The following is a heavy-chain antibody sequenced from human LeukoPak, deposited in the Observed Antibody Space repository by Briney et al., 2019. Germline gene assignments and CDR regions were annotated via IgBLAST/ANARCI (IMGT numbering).Heavy chain of an antibody. D-gene: IGHD3-10*01. V-gene: IGHV4-59*01. CDR2: IYYSGST. CDR3: ARVYPMVQGVEVGFDP. CDR1: GGSISSYY. Sequence: SETLSLTCTVSGGSISSYYWSWIRQPPGKGLEWIGSIYYSGSTNYNPSLKSGVTISVDTSKNQFSLKLSSVTAADTAVYYCARVYPMVQGVEVGFDPWGQGTLVTVSS. J-gene: IGHJ5*02.